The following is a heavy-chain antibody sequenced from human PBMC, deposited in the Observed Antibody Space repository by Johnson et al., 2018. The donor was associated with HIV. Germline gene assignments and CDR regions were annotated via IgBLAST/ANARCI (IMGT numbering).Heavy chain of an antibody. Sequence: VQLVESGGVVVQPGGSLRLSCAASVFTFDDYAMHWVRQSPGKGLEWVSLISWNGGSTYYVDSVKGRFTISRDNSEDSLYLQMNSLRPEYTALYYCAKARERWDPLLDAFDDWGQGTMVIVSS. CDR1: VFTFDDYA. D-gene: IGHD1-26*01. V-gene: IGHV3-43D*03. J-gene: IGHJ3*01. CDR3: AKARERWDPLLDAFDD. CDR2: ISWNGGST.